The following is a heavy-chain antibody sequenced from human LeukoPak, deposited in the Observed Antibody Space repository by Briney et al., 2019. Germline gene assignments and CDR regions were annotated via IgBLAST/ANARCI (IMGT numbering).Heavy chain of an antibody. CDR2: ISYDGSNK. Sequence: GGSLRLSCAASGFTFSSYAMHWVRQAPGKGLEWVAVISYDGSNKYYADSVKGRFTISRDNSKNTLYLQMNSLRAEDTAVYYCARDGDIVVVPAAMYGYYFDYWGQGTLVTVSS. CDR3: ARDGDIVVVPAAMYGYYFDY. J-gene: IGHJ4*02. V-gene: IGHV3-30-3*01. D-gene: IGHD2-2*01. CDR1: GFTFSSYA.